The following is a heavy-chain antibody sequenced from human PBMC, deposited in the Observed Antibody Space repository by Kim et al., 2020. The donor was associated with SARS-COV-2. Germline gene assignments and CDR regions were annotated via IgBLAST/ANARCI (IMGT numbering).Heavy chain of an antibody. V-gene: IGHV3-23*01. Sequence: GGSLRLSCAASGFTFSSYAMSWVRQAPGKGLEWVSAISGSGGSTYYADSVKGRFTISRDNSKNTLYLQMNSLRAEDTAVYYCAKDLHYYGSGSYSDWGQGTLVTVSS. CDR3: AKDLHYYGSGSYSD. J-gene: IGHJ4*02. D-gene: IGHD3-10*01. CDR2: ISGSGGST. CDR1: GFTFSSYA.